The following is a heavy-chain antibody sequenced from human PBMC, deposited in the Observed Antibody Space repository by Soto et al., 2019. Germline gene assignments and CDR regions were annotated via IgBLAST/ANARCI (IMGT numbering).Heavy chain of an antibody. J-gene: IGHJ4*01. V-gene: IGHV1-69*01. Sequence: QVQLVQSGAEVKKPGSSVKVSCKASGGTFSSYAISWVLQAPGQGLEWVGGIIPIFGTANHAQKFQGRVTITGDESTNPAYMELSSLRSEDTAVYYCARAMTMVRGVIYYFDYGGHGTLGTVSS. D-gene: IGHD3-10*01. CDR3: ARAMTMVRGVIYYFDY. CDR2: IIPIFGTA. CDR1: GGTFSSYA.